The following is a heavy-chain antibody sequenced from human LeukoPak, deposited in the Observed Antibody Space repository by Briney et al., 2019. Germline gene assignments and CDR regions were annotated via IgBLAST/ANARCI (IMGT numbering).Heavy chain of an antibody. V-gene: IGHV4-34*01. Sequence: SETLSLTCAVYGGSFSGYYWSWIRQPPGKGLEWIGEINHSGSTNYNPSLKSRVTISVDTSENQFSLKLSSVTAADTAVYYCARGGRIVVVPAAMLTKYNWFDPWGQGTLVTVSS. D-gene: IGHD2-2*01. CDR2: INHSGST. J-gene: IGHJ5*02. CDR3: ARGGRIVVVPAAMLTKYNWFDP. CDR1: GGSFSGYY.